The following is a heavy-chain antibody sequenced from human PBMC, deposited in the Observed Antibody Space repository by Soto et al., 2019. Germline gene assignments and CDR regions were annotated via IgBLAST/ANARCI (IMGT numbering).Heavy chain of an antibody. Sequence: QVQLQESGPGLVKPSGTLSLTCAVSGGSISSSNWWSWVRQPPGKGLEWIGEIHHSGSTNYNPSLKSRTTISVDKPRSESSLKLSSVTAADTAVYYCARGEQLWLGPATLGYGMDVWGQGTTVTVSS. D-gene: IGHD5-18*01. CDR2: IHHSGST. CDR3: ARGEQLWLGPATLGYGMDV. V-gene: IGHV4-4*02. CDR1: GGSISSSNW. J-gene: IGHJ6*02.